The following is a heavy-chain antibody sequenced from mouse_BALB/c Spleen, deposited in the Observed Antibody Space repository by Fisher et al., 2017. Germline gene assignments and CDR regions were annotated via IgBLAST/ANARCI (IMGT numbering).Heavy chain of an antibody. J-gene: IGHJ4*01. Sequence: KFKGKATLTVDKPSSTAYMQLSSLTSEDSAVYYCARGLDYWGQGTSVTVS. CDR3: ARGLDY. V-gene: IGHV1-62-3*01.